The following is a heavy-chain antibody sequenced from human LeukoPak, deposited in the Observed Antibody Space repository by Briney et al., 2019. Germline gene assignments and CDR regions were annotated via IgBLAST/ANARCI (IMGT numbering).Heavy chain of an antibody. Sequence: SVKVPCKASGGTFSSYAISWVRPAPGRGLEWMGGIIPIFGTANYAQKFQGRVTITADESTSTAYMELSSLRSEDTAVYYCARATMVRGVIMNWFDRWGQGNLVTVSS. CDR2: IIPIFGTA. V-gene: IGHV1-69*13. D-gene: IGHD3-10*01. J-gene: IGHJ5*02. CDR1: GGTFSSYA. CDR3: ARATMVRGVIMNWFDR.